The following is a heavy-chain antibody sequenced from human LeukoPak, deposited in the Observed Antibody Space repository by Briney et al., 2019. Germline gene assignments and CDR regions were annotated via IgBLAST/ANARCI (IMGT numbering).Heavy chain of an antibody. CDR1: GFTFSSYA. CDR3: ARDLGYYASGIYYAAWFDP. CDR2: INSDGSST. V-gene: IGHV3-74*01. J-gene: IGHJ5*02. Sequence: HPGRSLRLSCAASGFTFSSYAMHWVRQAPGKGLVWVSRINSDGSSTNYAESVKGRFSISRDNAKNTVYLQMNSLRVEDTAVYFCARDLGYYASGIYYAAWFDPWGQGTLVTVSS. D-gene: IGHD3-10*01.